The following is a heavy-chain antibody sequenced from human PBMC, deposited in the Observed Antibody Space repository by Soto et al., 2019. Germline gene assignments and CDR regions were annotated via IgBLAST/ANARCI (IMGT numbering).Heavy chain of an antibody. Sequence: SETLSLTCTVSGGSISSYYWSWIRQPPGKGLEWIGYIYYSGSTNYNPSLKSRVTISVDTSKNQFSLKLSSVTAADTAVYYCAREGYYDSSGYVYWGQGTLVTISS. V-gene: IGHV4-59*01. CDR2: IYYSGST. CDR1: GGSISSYY. D-gene: IGHD3-22*01. J-gene: IGHJ4*02. CDR3: AREGYYDSSGYVY.